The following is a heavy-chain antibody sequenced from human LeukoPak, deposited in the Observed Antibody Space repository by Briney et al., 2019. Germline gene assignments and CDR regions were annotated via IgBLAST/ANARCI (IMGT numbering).Heavy chain of an antibody. CDR3: ARLKGAAAGTS. J-gene: IGHJ4*02. CDR2: IYYSGST. V-gene: IGHV4-39*01. Sequence: PSETLSLXCTVSGGSISSSSYYWGWIRQPPGKGLEWIGSIYYSGSTYYNPSLKSRVTISVDTSKNQFSLKLSSVTAADTAVYYCARLKGAAAGTSWGQGTLVTVSS. D-gene: IGHD6-13*01. CDR1: GGSISSSSYY.